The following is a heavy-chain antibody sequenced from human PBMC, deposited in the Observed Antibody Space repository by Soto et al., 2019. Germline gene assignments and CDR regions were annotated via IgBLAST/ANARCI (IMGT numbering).Heavy chain of an antibody. CDR1: GFSLSNARMG. CDR2: IFSNDEK. J-gene: IGHJ4*02. V-gene: IGHV2-26*01. D-gene: IGHD6-19*01. CDR3: ARSRTISDSGWYGGYFDY. Sequence: QVTLKESGPVLVKPTETLTLTCTVSGFSLSNARMGVSWIRQPPGKALEWLVHIFSNDEKSYSTSLKSRLTISKDXXKXQXXLTMPNMDPVDTATYYCARSRTISDSGWYGGYFDYWGQGTLVTVSS.